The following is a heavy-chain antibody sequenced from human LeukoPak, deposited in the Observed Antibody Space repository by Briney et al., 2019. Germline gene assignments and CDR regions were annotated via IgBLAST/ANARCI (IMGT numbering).Heavy chain of an antibody. J-gene: IGHJ4*02. Sequence: PSETLSLTCTVSGGSISSSSYYWGWIRQPPGKGLEWIGSIYYSGSTYYNPSLKSRVTISVDTSKNQFSLKLSSVTAADTAVYYCARHPWGPLRYYFDYWGQGTLVTVSS. CDR1: GGSISSSSYY. D-gene: IGHD4-17*01. CDR2: IYYSGST. CDR3: ARHPWGPLRYYFDY. V-gene: IGHV4-39*07.